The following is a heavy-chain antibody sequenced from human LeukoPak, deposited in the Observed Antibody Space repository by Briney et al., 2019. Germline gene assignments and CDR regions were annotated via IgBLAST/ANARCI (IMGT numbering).Heavy chain of an antibody. J-gene: IGHJ4*02. CDR3: ARVLRYQLPPDY. Sequence: QPGGSLRLSCAASGFTFSNYAMSWVRQAPGKGLEWVSLIYNGDDAYYADSVKGRFTISRDNSKNTLYLQMNSLRAEDTAVYYCARVLRYQLPPDYWGQGTLVTVSS. V-gene: IGHV3-53*01. CDR1: GFTFSNYA. D-gene: IGHD2-2*01. CDR2: IYNGDDA.